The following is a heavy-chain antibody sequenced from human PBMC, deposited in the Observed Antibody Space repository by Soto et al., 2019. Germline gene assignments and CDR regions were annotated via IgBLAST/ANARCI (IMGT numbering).Heavy chain of an antibody. V-gene: IGHV4-59*01. Sequence: SETLSLTCTVSGGSISSYYWSWIRQPPGKGLEWIGYIYYSGSTNYNPSLKSRVTISVDTSKNQFSLKLSSVTAADTAVYYCARVGGYAILDYWGQGTLVTVSS. CDR2: IYYSGST. CDR1: GGSISSYY. D-gene: IGHD5-12*01. CDR3: ARVGGYAILDY. J-gene: IGHJ4*02.